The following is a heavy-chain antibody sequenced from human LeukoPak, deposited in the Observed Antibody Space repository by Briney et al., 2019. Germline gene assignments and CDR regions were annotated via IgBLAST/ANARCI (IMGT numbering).Heavy chain of an antibody. CDR3: AKNQDIVVVVAANRGYYFDY. Sequence: GGSLRLSCAASGFTFSSYAMTWVRQAPGKGLQWVSAISGSGGSTYYADSVKGRFTISRDNSKNTLYLQVNSLRAEDTAVYYCAKNQDIVVVVAANRGYYFDYWGQGTLVTVSS. CDR1: GFTFSSYA. V-gene: IGHV3-23*01. J-gene: IGHJ4*02. D-gene: IGHD2-15*01. CDR2: ISGSGGST.